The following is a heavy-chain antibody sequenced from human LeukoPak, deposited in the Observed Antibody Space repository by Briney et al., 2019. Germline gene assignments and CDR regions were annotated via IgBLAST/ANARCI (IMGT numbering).Heavy chain of an antibody. CDR2: IGTAGDT. CDR1: GFTFSSYD. Sequence: GGSLRLSCAASGFTFSSYDMHWVRHATGKGLEWVSAIGTAGDTYYPGSVKGRFTISRENAKNSLYLQMNSLSAGDTAVYYCARATDYGDFFDYWGQGTLVTVSS. V-gene: IGHV3-13*01. J-gene: IGHJ4*02. D-gene: IGHD4-17*01. CDR3: ARATDYGDFFDY.